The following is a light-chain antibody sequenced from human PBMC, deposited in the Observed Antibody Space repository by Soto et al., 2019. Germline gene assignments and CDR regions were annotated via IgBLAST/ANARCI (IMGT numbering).Light chain of an antibody. J-gene: IGKJ1*01. CDR3: QQYNSYPRT. V-gene: IGKV1-5*03. CDR1: ESMSGW. CDR2: KAS. Sequence: DIQMTQSPSTLSASVGDRVTITCRASESMSGWLAWYQQKPGKAPKLVMFKASTLESGVPSRFSGSGSGTEFTLSLSSLQPDDFAIDYCQQYNSYPRTFGQGTKVEIK.